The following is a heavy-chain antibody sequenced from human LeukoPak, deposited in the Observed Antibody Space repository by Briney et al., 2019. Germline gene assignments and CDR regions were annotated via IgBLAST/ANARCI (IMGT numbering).Heavy chain of an antibody. Sequence: GGSLILSCAASGFTFSTYAMSWVRQAPGKGLEWVSAIAGSGGSTYFADSVKGRFTISRDNSKSTLYLQMNSLRAEDTAVYYCAKGPDGRVATANRYFDYWGQGTLVTVSS. CDR1: GFTFSTYA. CDR2: IAGSGGST. V-gene: IGHV3-23*01. CDR3: AKGPDGRVATANRYFDY. D-gene: IGHD5-12*01. J-gene: IGHJ4*02.